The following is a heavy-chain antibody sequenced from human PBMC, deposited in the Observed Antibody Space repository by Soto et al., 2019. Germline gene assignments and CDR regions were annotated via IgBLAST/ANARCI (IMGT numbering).Heavy chain of an antibody. V-gene: IGHV1-69*01. J-gene: IGHJ4*02. Sequence: QVQLVQSGAEVKKPGSSVKVSCKASGGTFSSYAISWVRQAPGQGLEWMGGIIPIFGTANYAQKFQGRVTITADESTSTAYLELSSLRSEDTAVYYCASPNLRGGRAYYFDYWGQGTLVTVSS. CDR1: GGTFSSYA. D-gene: IGHD2-15*01. CDR2: IIPIFGTA. CDR3: ASPNLRGGRAYYFDY.